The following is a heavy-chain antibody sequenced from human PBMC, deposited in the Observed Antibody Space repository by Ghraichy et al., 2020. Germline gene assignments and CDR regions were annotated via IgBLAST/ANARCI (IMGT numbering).Heavy chain of an antibody. V-gene: IGHV3-7*03. CDR1: GFTFTNYY. J-gene: IGHJ4*02. CDR3: AREGEMTTVTTGFDY. CDR2: IKEDGSDK. Sequence: GSLRLSCAASGFTFTNYYMTWVRQAPGKGLEWVANIKEDGSDKFYLDSVKGRFTISRDNAKNSLYLQMNSLRAEDTAVYYCAREGEMTTVTTGFDYWGQGTLVTVSS. D-gene: IGHD4-11*01.